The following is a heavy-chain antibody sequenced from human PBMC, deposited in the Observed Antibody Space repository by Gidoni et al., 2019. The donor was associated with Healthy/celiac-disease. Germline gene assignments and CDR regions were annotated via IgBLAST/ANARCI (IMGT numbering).Heavy chain of an antibody. D-gene: IGHD1-7*01. Sequence: QVQLQESGPGLVKPSETLSLTCPVPGGSISSYYWSWIRQPAGKGLEWIGRIYTSGSTNYNPSLKSRVTMSVDTSKNQFSLKLSSVTAADTAVYYCARVPQTGTTWSYYFDYWGQGTLVTVSS. CDR1: GGSISSYY. V-gene: IGHV4-4*07. CDR3: ARVPQTGTTWSYYFDY. CDR2: IYTSGST. J-gene: IGHJ4*02.